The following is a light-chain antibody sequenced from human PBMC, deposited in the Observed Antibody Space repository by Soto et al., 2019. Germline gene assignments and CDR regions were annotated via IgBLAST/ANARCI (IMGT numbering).Light chain of an antibody. CDR2: GAS. J-gene: IGKJ1*01. Sequence: EIVLTQSPATLSLSPGERATLSCRASQSVSSYLAWYQQKPGQAPRLLIYGASTRATGIPARFGGSGSGTEFTLTISGLQPDDFATYYCQHCDTSWPFGQGTKVDIK. CDR3: QHCDTSWP. V-gene: IGKV3-15*01. CDR1: QSVSSY.